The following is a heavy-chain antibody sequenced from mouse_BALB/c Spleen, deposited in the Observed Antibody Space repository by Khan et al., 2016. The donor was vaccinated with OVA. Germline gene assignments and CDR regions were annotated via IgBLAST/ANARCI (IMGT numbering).Heavy chain of an antibody. J-gene: IGHJ3*01. Sequence: EVQLQESGPELVKPGASVKISCKASGYTFTDYNMDWVKQSHGKSIAWIGYIYPNNGGTGYNQKLKTKATLTVDNSYNTAYMELRSLTSEDSAVYYCARSGYGSFAYWGQGTLVTVSA. CDR3: ARSGYGSFAY. CDR1: GYTFTDYN. V-gene: IGHV1S29*02. CDR2: IYPNNGGT. D-gene: IGHD1-2*01.